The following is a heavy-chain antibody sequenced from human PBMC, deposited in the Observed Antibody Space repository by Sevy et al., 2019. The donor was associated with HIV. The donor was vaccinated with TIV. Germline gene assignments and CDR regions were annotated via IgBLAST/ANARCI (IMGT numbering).Heavy chain of an antibody. Sequence: GGSLRLSCAASGFTFSSYDMSWVRQAPGKGLEWVSAISGSGGSTYYADSVKGRFTISRDNSKNTLYLQMNSLRAGDTAVYYCAKDPVGSAKPVGSFDYWGQGTLVTVSS. D-gene: IGHD3-10*01. V-gene: IGHV3-23*01. J-gene: IGHJ4*02. CDR1: GFTFSSYD. CDR3: AKDPVGSAKPVGSFDY. CDR2: ISGSGGST.